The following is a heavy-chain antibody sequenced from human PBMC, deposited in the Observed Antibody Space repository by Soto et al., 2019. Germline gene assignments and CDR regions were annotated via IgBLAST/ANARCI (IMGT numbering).Heavy chain of an antibody. D-gene: IGHD3-10*01. CDR3: AGQGRAVSSYYFDY. Sequence: EVQLVESGGGLVQPGGSLRLSCAASGFTFSSYAMHWVRQAPGKGLEYVSAISSNGGSTYYANSVKGRFTISRDNSKNTLYLQMGSLRAEDMAVYYCAGQGRAVSSYYFDYWGQGTLVTVSS. CDR2: ISSNGGST. J-gene: IGHJ4*02. V-gene: IGHV3-64*01. CDR1: GFTFSSYA.